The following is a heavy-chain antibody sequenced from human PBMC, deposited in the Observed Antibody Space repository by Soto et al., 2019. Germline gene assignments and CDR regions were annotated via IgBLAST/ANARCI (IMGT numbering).Heavy chain of an antibody. V-gene: IGHV4-34*01. D-gene: IGHD2-21*01. CDR1: GGSFSDYY. CDR2: INHSGST. J-gene: IGHJ6*03. CDR3: ARGGISHWAYFYYLDV. Sequence: PSETLSLTCAVYGGSFSDYYWSWIRQPPGKGLEWIGEINHSGSTKYNPSLKSRVTMSVDTSKNQFSLTLNSVTAADTATYYCARGGISHWAYFYYLDVWDRGTTVTVSS.